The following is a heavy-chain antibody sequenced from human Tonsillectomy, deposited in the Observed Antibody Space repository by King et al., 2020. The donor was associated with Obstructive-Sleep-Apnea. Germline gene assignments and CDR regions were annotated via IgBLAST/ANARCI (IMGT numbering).Heavy chain of an antibody. J-gene: IGHJ6*02. CDR1: GDSISRYS. D-gene: IGHD3-9*01. CDR2: MFTSGST. Sequence: VQLQESGPGLVKPSETLSLTCTVSGDSISRYSWAWIRQPAGEGLEWIGRMFTSGSTNCNPSLKSRVTMSVDTSKNQFSLKLSSVTAADTAVYYCARDVPYDWLVPYYYYGMDVWGQGTTVTVSS. CDR3: ARDVPYDWLVPYYYYGMDV. V-gene: IGHV4-4*07.